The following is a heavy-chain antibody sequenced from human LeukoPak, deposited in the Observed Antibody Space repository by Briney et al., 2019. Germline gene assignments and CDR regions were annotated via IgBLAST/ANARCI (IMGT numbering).Heavy chain of an antibody. CDR2: ISGSGGST. D-gene: IGHD3-10*01. CDR3: AKDAITMVRGVMSWFDP. Sequence: GGSLRLPCAASGFTFNSYAMSWVRQAPGKGLEWVSAISGSGGSTYYADSVKGRFTISRDNSKNTLYLQMNSLRAEDTAVYYCAKDAITMVRGVMSWFDPWGQGTLVTVSS. V-gene: IGHV3-23*01. CDR1: GFTFNSYA. J-gene: IGHJ5*02.